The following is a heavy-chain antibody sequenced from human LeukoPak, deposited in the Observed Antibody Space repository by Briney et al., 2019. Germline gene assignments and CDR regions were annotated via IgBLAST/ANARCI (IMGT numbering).Heavy chain of an antibody. Sequence: ASVKVSCKASGYTFTCYDINWVRQATGQGLEWMGWMNPNSGNTGYAQKFQGRVTMTRNTSISTAYMELSSLRSEDTAVYYCARGPYSSSWYGDWYYGMDVWGQGTTVTVSS. CDR3: ARGPYSSSWYGDWYYGMDV. CDR1: GYTFTCYD. CDR2: MNPNSGNT. D-gene: IGHD6-13*01. V-gene: IGHV1-8*01. J-gene: IGHJ6*02.